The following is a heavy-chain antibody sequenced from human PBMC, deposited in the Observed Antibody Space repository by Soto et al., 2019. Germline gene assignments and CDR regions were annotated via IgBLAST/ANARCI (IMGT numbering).Heavy chain of an antibody. D-gene: IGHD1-1*01. Sequence: SETLSLTCTVSGASISGFYWSWIRKSAGKGLEWIGRIYATGTTDYNPSLKSRVMMSVDTSKKQFSLKLRCVTAADTAVYYCVRDGTKTLRDWFDPWGQGISVTVS. CDR3: VRDGTKTLRDWFDP. CDR1: GASISGFY. CDR2: IYATGTT. J-gene: IGHJ5*02. V-gene: IGHV4-4*07.